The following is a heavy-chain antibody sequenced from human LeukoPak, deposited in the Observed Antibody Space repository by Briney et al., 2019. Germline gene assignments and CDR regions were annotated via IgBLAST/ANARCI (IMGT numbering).Heavy chain of an antibody. D-gene: IGHD2-8*01. V-gene: IGHV3-11*04. CDR3: AREWSAFDI. Sequence: GGSLRLSCAASGRTFTEYYMHWIRQAPGKGLEWVSLIGGTAGNTYYADSVKGRFTISRDNVKNSLYLQMNSLRAEDTAVYYCAREWSAFDIWGQGTMVTVSS. CDR2: IGGTAGNT. J-gene: IGHJ3*02. CDR1: GRTFTEYY.